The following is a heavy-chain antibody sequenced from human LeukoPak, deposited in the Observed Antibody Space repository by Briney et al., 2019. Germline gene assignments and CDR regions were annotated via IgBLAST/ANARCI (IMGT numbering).Heavy chain of an antibody. CDR3: ARASYSYGYY. V-gene: IGHV3-66*01. Sequence: GGSLRLSCAASGFTFSSYAMSWVRQAPGKGLEWVSVIYSGGSTYYADSVKGRFTISRDNSKNTLYLQMNSLRAEDTAVYYCARASYSYGYYWGQGTLVTVSS. CDR1: GFTFSSYA. CDR2: IYSGGST. D-gene: IGHD5-18*01. J-gene: IGHJ4*02.